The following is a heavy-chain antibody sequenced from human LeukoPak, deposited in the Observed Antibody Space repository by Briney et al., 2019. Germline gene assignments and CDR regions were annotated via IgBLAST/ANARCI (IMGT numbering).Heavy chain of an antibody. CDR1: GFTFSSYW. Sequence: GGSLRLSCAASGFTFSSYWMHWVRQAPGKGLVWVSRINSDGSSTSYADSVKGRFTISRDNAKNTLYLQMNSLRAEDTAVYYCAREHLDSYYYYGMDVWGQGTTVTISS. J-gene: IGHJ6*02. CDR2: INSDGSST. V-gene: IGHV3-74*01. CDR3: AREHLDSYYYYGMDV.